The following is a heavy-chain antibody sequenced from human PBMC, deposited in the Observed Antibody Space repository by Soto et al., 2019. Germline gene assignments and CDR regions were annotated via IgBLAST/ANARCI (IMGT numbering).Heavy chain of an antibody. V-gene: IGHV1-24*01. CDR1: GYTLTELS. Sequence: ASVRVSCKVSGYTLTELSMHWVRQAPGKGLEWMGGFDPENGETIYAQKFQGRVTMTTDTSTSTAYMELRSLRSDDTAVYYCARGAWPYYFDYWGQGTLVTVSS. CDR2: FDPENGET. CDR3: ARGAWPYYFDY. J-gene: IGHJ4*02.